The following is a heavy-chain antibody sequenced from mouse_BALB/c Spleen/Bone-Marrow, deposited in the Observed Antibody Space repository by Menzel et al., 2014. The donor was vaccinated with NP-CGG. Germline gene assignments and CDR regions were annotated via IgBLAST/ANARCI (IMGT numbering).Heavy chain of an antibody. CDR1: GFTFRDYY. CDR3: VRDGDYRYAWFSY. Sequence: EVKVVESGGGLVKPGGSLKLSCAASGFTFRDYYMYWVRQTPEKRLEWVATISDGGTYTYYSDSVKGRFTISRDKAKNNLYLQMTNLMSEDTATYRCVRDGDYRYAWFSYWGQGTLVTVSA. CDR2: ISDGGTYT. V-gene: IGHV5-4*02. J-gene: IGHJ3*01. D-gene: IGHD2-14*01.